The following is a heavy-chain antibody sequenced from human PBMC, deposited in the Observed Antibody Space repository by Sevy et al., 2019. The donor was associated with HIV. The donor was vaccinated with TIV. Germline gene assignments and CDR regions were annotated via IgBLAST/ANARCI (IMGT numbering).Heavy chain of an antibody. CDR3: ARAYSDYYYAMDV. CDR1: GDSISGYY. Sequence: SETLSLTCTVSGDSISGYYWSWIRQPPGKGLEWIGYVYYSGRTNYNPTLRSRVTISQDTSKNQISLKLNSVTAADTAIYYCARAYSDYYYAMDVWGQGTTVTVSS. CDR2: VYYSGRT. D-gene: IGHD2-15*01. J-gene: IGHJ6*02. V-gene: IGHV4-59*01.